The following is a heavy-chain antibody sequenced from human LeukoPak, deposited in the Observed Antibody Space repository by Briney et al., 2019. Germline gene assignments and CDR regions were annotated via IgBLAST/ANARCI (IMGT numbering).Heavy chain of an antibody. CDR2: ISAYNGNT. Sequence: GASVKVSCKASGYTFTSYGISWVRQAPGQGLEWMGWISAYNGNTNYAQKLQGRVTMTTDTSTSTAYMELRSLRSDDTAVYYCARDPDIAVAGPTFDYWGQGTLVTVSS. J-gene: IGHJ4*02. CDR1: GYTFTSYG. D-gene: IGHD6-19*01. V-gene: IGHV1-18*01. CDR3: ARDPDIAVAGPTFDY.